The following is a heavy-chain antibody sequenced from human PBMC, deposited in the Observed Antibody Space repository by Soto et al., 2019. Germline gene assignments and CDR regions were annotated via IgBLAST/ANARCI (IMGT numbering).Heavy chain of an antibody. J-gene: IGHJ6*02. CDR1: GFTFSSYA. CDR2: ISGSGGST. D-gene: IGHD3-22*01. V-gene: IGHV3-23*01. Sequence: VGSLRLSCAASGFTFSSYAMSWVRQAPGKGLEWVSAISGSGGSTYYADSVKGRFTISRDNSKNTLYLQMNSLRAEDTAVYYCANTGTSGYLYYYYYGMDVWGQGTTVTVSS. CDR3: ANTGTSGYLYYYYYGMDV.